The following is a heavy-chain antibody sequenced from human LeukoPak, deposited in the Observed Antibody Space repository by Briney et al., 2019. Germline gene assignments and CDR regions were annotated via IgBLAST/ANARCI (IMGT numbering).Heavy chain of an antibody. CDR2: ICHSGTT. CDR1: GFSMRSDYC. V-gene: IGHV4-38-2*01. D-gene: IGHD2-21*02. Sequence: SETLSLRCALSGFSMRSDYCWGWIRQPPGKGLEWIGTICHSGTTSYNPSLKSRVTVSVDTSKNHFSLKLTSVTAADTALYYCARVTANTFQHWGQGTLVTVSS. J-gene: IGHJ1*01. CDR3: ARVTANTFQH.